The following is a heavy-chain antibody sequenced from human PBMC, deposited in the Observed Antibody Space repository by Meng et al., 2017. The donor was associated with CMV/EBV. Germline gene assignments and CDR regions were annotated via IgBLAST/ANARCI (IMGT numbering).Heavy chain of an antibody. CDR1: GGSISSYY. D-gene: IGHD2-15*01. Sequence: QVQLQGSGPGLVKPSETLSLTCTASGGSISSYYWSWIRQPPGKGLEWIGYIYYSGSTNYNPSLKSRVTISVDTSKNQFSLKLSSVTAADTAVYYCARSMVVAGDWFDPWGQGTLVTVSS. CDR2: IYYSGST. CDR3: ARSMVVAGDWFDP. V-gene: IGHV4-59*12. J-gene: IGHJ5*02.